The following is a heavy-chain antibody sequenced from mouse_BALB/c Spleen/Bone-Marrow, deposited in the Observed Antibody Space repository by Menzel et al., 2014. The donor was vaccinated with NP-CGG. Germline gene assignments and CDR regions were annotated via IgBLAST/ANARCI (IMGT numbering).Heavy chain of an antibody. CDR3: ARGAWARGYFDY. CDR1: GFNIKDYY. D-gene: IGHD4-1*01. Sequence: EVQRVESGAELVRPGALVKLSCKASGFNIKDYYLHWVKQGPEQGLEWIGWIDPEKGNTKYDPKFQGKASIIADTSSNTAYLQLSSLTSEDTAVNYCARGAWARGYFDYWGQGTTLTVSS. V-gene: IGHV14-1*02. J-gene: IGHJ2*01. CDR2: IDPEKGNT.